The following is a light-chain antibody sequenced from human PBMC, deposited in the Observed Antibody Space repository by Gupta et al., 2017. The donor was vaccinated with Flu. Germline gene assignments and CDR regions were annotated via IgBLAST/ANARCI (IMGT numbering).Light chain of an antibody. J-gene: IGKJ4*01. Sequence: DIQMTKSPSSLSASVGDRVTITCRARQSISSYLNWYQQKPGKAPKLLIYAASSWQSGVPSRFSGSGYGTDLTLTISSRQLEDFASYYCQQNNSTPPFTFGRGTKVEIK. CDR1: QSISSY. CDR2: AAS. CDR3: QQNNSTPPFT. V-gene: IGKV1-39*01.